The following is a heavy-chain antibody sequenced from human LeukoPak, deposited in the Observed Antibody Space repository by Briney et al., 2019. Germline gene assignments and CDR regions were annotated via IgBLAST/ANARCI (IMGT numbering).Heavy chain of an antibody. CDR1: GITFSSYW. CDR2: IKQDGSEK. D-gene: IGHD3-22*01. J-gene: IGHJ4*02. CDR3: ARFTMIVVVAYFDY. Sequence: PGGSLRLSCAASGITFSSYWMSWVRQAPGKGLEWVANIKQDGSEKYYVDSVKGRFTISRDNAKNSLYLQMNSLRAEDTAVYYCARFTMIVVVAYFDYWGQGTLVTVSS. V-gene: IGHV3-7*01.